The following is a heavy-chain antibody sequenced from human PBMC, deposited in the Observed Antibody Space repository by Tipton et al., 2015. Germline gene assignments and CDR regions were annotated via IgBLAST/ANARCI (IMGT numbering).Heavy chain of an antibody. V-gene: IGHV4-61*01. CDR2: FFHSGST. J-gene: IGHJ5*02. D-gene: IGHD3-22*01. Sequence: TLSLTCSVSGGSVPSNNYFWSCIRPPPGKGLEWIGYFFHSGSTSYNPSLRSRVFISIDTSKNQFSLKLNPVTAADTAVYYCARGGAGYYYDSVGYLSWGQGTLVTVSS. CDR1: GGSVPSNNYF. CDR3: ARGGAGYYYDSVGYLS.